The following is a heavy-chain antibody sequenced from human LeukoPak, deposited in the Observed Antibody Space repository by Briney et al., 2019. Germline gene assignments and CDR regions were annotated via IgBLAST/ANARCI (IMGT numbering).Heavy chain of an antibody. J-gene: IGHJ5*02. V-gene: IGHV3-23*01. CDR3: ANSGGHGSGNL. D-gene: IGHD3-10*01. CDR2: ISGSGDRT. Sequence: QSGGSLRLSCAASGFTFSSYSMSWVRQAPGKGLEWVSGISGSGDRTYYADAVKGRFTISRDNSKNTVYLQMDSLRAEDTAVYYCANSGGHGSGNLWGQGTLVTVSS. CDR1: GFTFSSYS.